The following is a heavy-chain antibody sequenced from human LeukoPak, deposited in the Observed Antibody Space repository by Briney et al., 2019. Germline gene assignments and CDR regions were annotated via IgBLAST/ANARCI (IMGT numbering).Heavy chain of an antibody. Sequence: ASVKVSCKASGYTFTSYGISWVRQAPGQGLEWMGWISAHNGNTHSAQKFQGRVTMTTETSTSTVYMEMRSLRSDDTAVYYCARDPYYDNRGYRNNWCDPWGQGTLVTVSS. D-gene: IGHD3-22*01. J-gene: IGHJ5*02. CDR2: ISAHNGNT. CDR3: ARDPYYDNRGYRNNWCDP. CDR1: GYTFTSYG. V-gene: IGHV1-18*01.